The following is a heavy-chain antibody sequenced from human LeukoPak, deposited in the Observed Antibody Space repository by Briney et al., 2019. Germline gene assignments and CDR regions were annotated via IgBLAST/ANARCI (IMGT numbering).Heavy chain of an antibody. V-gene: IGHV1-69*05. CDR3: AREKNFWSGYHNWFDP. D-gene: IGHD3-3*01. Sequence: ASVKVSCKASGGTFSSYAITWVRQAPGQGLEWMGGIIPIFGTANYAQKFQGRVTMTRDTSTSTVYMELSSLRSEDTAVYYCAREKNFWSGYHNWFDPWGQGTLVTVSS. J-gene: IGHJ5*02. CDR2: IIPIFGTA. CDR1: GGTFSSYA.